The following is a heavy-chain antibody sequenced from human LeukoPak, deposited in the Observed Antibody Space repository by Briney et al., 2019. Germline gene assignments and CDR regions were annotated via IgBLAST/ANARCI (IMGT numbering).Heavy chain of an antibody. CDR1: GFPFSDFS. Sequence: PGGSLRLSCATSGFPFSDFSMSWVRQAPGKGLEWISTINSGSTSTYYAESVKGRFTISRDNSKNTLYLQMSSLRVEDTAVYYCAKQSYARSLGEGGPGTLVSVSS. V-gene: IGHV3-23*01. D-gene: IGHD2-8*01. CDR3: AKQSYARSLGE. J-gene: IGHJ4*02. CDR2: INSGSTST.